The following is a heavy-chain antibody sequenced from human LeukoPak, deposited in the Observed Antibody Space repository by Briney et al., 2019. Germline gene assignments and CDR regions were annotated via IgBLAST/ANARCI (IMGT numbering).Heavy chain of an antibody. V-gene: IGHV3-30-3*01. D-gene: IGHD2-2*01. CDR3: ARVGVGCSSTSCWVYYGMDV. CDR1: GFTFSSYA. J-gene: IGHJ6*02. CDR2: ISYDGSNE. Sequence: GGSLRLSCAASGFTFSSYAMHWGRQAPGKGLEWVAVISYDGSNEYYADSVKGRFTISRDNSKNTLYLQMNSLRAEDTAVYYCARVGVGCSSTSCWVYYGMDVWGQGTTVTVSS.